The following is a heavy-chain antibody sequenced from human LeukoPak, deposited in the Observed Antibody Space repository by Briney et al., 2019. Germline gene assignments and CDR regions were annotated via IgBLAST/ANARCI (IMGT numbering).Heavy chain of an antibody. CDR1: GFTFTNYC. D-gene: IGHD2-2*01. V-gene: IGHV3-74*01. J-gene: IGHJ4*02. CDR2: ICTDETTI. Sequence: GGSLRLSCAASGFTFTNYCMHWVRQPPGKGLVWVSQICTDETTIRYADSVKGRFTISRDNAKNTLFLQMSSLRVEDTAVYYCVRGVPVTPGIDYWGQGTLVTVSS. CDR3: VRGVPVTPGIDY.